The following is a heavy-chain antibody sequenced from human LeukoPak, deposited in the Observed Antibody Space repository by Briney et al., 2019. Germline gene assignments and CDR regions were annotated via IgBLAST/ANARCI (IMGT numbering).Heavy chain of an antibody. CDR1: GASINNHY. D-gene: IGHD3-3*01. CDR3: ARGFLLAQENFDY. Sequence: SETLSPTCTVSGASINNHYWSWIRQPPGKGLEWIGYIYFSGISTYNPSLKSRVTISVDTTKNQLSLKLTSVTAADTAVYYCARGFLLAQENFDYWGQGILVSVSS. V-gene: IGHV4-59*11. J-gene: IGHJ4*02. CDR2: IYFSGIS.